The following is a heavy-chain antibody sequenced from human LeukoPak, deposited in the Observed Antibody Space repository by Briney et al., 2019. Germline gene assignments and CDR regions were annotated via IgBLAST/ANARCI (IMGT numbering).Heavy chain of an antibody. V-gene: IGHV4-59*06. Sequence: SETLSLTCTVSGGSISSYYWSWIRQPAGKGLEWIGYIYYSGRTNYNPSLKSRVTMSIDTSKDQFSLKLSSVTAADTAVYYCARNIVVVTADSYYYYGMDVWGPGTTVTVSS. CDR3: ARNIVVVTADSYYYYGMDV. D-gene: IGHD2-21*02. CDR2: IYYSGRT. J-gene: IGHJ6*02. CDR1: GGSISSYY.